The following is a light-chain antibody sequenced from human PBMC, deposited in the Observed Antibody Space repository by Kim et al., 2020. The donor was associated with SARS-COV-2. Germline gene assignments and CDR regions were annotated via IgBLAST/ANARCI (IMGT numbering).Light chain of an antibody. J-gene: IGLJ2*01. CDR3: QVWDNSLGV. Sequence: SYELTQPPSVSVSPGETATISCTGDNLQFKYVCWYQRTAGHSPVLVFYQDNKRPSGIPERFSGSNSGNTATLTISGTQAMDEADYYCQVWDNSLGVFGAGTQLTVL. V-gene: IGLV3-1*01. CDR2: QDN. CDR1: NLQFKY.